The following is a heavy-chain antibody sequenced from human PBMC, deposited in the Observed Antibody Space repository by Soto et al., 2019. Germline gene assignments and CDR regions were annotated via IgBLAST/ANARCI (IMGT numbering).Heavy chain of an antibody. CDR3: AGLGVVAATYYFDY. CDR1: GGSFSGYY. CDR2: INHSGST. V-gene: IGHV4-34*01. Sequence: QVQLQQWGAGLLKPSETLSLTCAVYGGSFSGYYWSWIRQPPGKGLEWIGEINHSGSTNYNPSLKSRDTISVDTSKSQFSLKLSSVTAADTAVYYCAGLGVVAATYYFDYWGQGTLVTVSS. J-gene: IGHJ4*02. D-gene: IGHD2-15*01.